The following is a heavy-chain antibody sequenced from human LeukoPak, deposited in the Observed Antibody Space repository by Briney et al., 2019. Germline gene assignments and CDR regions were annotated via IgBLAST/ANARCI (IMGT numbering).Heavy chain of an antibody. V-gene: IGHV3-23*01. Sequence: GGSLRLSCAASGFTFSTYAMGWVRQAPGKGLEWVSVIGSGGSTYSADSVTGRFTISRDNSKNTLYLQMNSLRAEDTAVYYCAKRLRTAGFDYWGQGTLVTVSS. CDR3: AKRLRTAGFDY. D-gene: IGHD6-13*01. CDR1: GFTFSTYA. CDR2: IGSGGST. J-gene: IGHJ4*02.